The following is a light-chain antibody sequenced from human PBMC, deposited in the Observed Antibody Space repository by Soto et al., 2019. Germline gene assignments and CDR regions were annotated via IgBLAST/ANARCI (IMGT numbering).Light chain of an antibody. Sequence: QSALTQPPSATGSPGQSVTISCSGTKNDIGVYDFVSWYQQHPGIAPNLIIYEGSRRPSGISHRFSGSRSGNTASLTISGLRAEDEADYYCCSYANSDSFVFGTGTKVTVL. CDR3: CSYANSDSFV. V-gene: IGLV2-23*01. CDR1: KNDIGVYDF. CDR2: EGS. J-gene: IGLJ1*01.